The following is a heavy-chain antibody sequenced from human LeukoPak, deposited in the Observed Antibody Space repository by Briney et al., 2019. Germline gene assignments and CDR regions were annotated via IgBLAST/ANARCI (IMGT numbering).Heavy chain of an antibody. V-gene: IGHV1-18*01. CDR1: GYTFNTYG. D-gene: IGHD6-19*01. J-gene: IGHJ4*02. Sequence: ASVKVSCKASGYTFNTYGISWVRQAPGQGLEWMGWISAHNGNTDFAQKFQDRVSMTTDISTSTAYMDLRSLRSDDTAVYYCARDEPYSSGWYYFDYWGQGTLVTVSS. CDR3: ARDEPYSSGWYYFDY. CDR2: ISAHNGNT.